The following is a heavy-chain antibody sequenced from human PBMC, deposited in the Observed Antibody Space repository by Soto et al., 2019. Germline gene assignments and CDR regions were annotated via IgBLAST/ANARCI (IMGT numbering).Heavy chain of an antibody. CDR1: GFSFSTYG. J-gene: IGHJ6*02. CDR2: ISNDGSIK. V-gene: IGHV3-30*18. D-gene: IGHD6-6*01. CDR3: AKVVRADTTSSNFYYYSGMDV. Sequence: PGGSLRLSCAASGFSFSTYGMHWVRQAPGKGLEWMAVISNDGSIKYYADSVKGRFTISRDNSKDTLFLQMNSLRGEDTAVYYCAKVVRADTTSSNFYYYSGMDVWGQGTTVTDSS.